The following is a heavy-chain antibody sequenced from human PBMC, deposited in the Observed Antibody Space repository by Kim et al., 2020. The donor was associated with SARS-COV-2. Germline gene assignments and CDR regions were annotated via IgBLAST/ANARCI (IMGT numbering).Heavy chain of an antibody. V-gene: IGHV1-69*13. CDR3: ASALRAYFYYHGMDV. CDR1: GGTISDYV. J-gene: IGHJ6*02. Sequence: SVKVSCKTSGGTISDYVISWVRQAPGQGLEWMGGIISMFGTTGYAEKFQGRVTITVDASSSTAYMELSNLRSEDTAVYYCASALRAYFYYHGMDVWGQGTTVTVSS. CDR2: IISMFGTT.